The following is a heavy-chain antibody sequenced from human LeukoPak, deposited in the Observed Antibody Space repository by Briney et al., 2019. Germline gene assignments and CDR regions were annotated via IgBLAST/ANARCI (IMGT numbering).Heavy chain of an antibody. CDR3: ARTYYDFWSGYYDY. Sequence: ASVKVSCKASGGTFSSYGISWVRQAPGQGLEWMGWISAYNGNTNYAQKLQGRVTMTTDTSTSTAYMELRSLRSDDTAVYYCARTYYDFWSGYYDYWGQGTLVTVSS. CDR1: GGTFSSYG. V-gene: IGHV1-18*01. J-gene: IGHJ4*02. CDR2: ISAYNGNT. D-gene: IGHD3-3*01.